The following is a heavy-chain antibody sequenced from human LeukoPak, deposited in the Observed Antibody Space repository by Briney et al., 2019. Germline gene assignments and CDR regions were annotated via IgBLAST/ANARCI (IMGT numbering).Heavy chain of an antibody. D-gene: IGHD6-19*01. J-gene: IGHJ4*02. CDR3: AKDQLWGIAVAGYYFDY. CDR1: GFTFSSYA. CDR2: ISGGGGSST. Sequence: PGGSLRLSCAASGFTFSSYAMSWVRQAPGKGLEWVSAISGGGGSSTYYADSVKGRFTISRDTSKNTLYLQMNSLRAEDTAVYYCAKDQLWGIAVAGYYFDYWGQGTLVTVSS. V-gene: IGHV3-23*01.